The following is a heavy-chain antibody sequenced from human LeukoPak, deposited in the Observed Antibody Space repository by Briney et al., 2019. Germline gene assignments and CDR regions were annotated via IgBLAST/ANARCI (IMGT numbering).Heavy chain of an antibody. Sequence: SETLSLTCTVSSDSVSSSYWSWIRQPPGKGLEWIGYIYYSGSTNYNPSLKSRVAISVDTSKNQFSLKLNSVTAADTAVYYCARGYCSSTICFQYFHHWGQGTLVTVSS. V-gene: IGHV4-59*02. CDR1: SDSVSSSY. CDR3: ARGYCSSTICFQYFHH. J-gene: IGHJ1*01. D-gene: IGHD2-2*01. CDR2: IYYSGST.